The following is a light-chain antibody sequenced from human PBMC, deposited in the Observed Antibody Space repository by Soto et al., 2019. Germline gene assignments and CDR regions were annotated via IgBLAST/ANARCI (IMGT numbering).Light chain of an antibody. CDR1: ESIRTW. V-gene: IGKV1-5*01. Sequence: DIQMTQSPSTLSASVGDIVTITCRASESIRTWLAWYQHKPGKAPKFLIYGASNLQSGVPPRFSGSGSGTDFTLAISSLQPEDSATYYCQQYKSYSPRTFGQGTRLEIK. CDR2: GAS. J-gene: IGKJ5*01. CDR3: QQYKSYSPRT.